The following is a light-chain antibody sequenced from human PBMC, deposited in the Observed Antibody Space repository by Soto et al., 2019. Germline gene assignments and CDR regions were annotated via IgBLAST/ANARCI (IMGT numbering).Light chain of an antibody. Sequence: EIVLTQSPATLSLSPGERATLSCRASQSVSNYLGWYQHKPGRAPRLLIYDVSNRATGIPARFSGSGSGTDFTLTISSLEPEDFAVYYCQQRSTWLFTFGPRTKVEIK. CDR1: QSVSNY. CDR3: QQRSTWLFT. V-gene: IGKV3-11*01. J-gene: IGKJ3*01. CDR2: DVS.